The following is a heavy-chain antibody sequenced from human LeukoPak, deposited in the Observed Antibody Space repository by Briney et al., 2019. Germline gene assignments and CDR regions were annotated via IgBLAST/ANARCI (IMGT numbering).Heavy chain of an antibody. CDR3: ARVAAAGTFSGRMDV. CDR2: IIPIFGTA. J-gene: IGHJ6*04. CDR1: GGTFSSYA. Sequence: ASVKVSCKASGGTFSSYAISWVRQAPGQGLEWMGGIIPIFGTANYAQKFQGGVTITADESTSTAYMELNSLRSEDTAVYYCARVAAAGTFSGRMDVWGKGTTVTVSS. D-gene: IGHD6-13*01. V-gene: IGHV1-69*13.